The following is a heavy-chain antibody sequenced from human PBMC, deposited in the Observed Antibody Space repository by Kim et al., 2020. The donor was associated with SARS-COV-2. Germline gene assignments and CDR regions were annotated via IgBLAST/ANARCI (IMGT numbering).Heavy chain of an antibody. D-gene: IGHD5-18*01. CDR2: IRSKADSYAA. V-gene: IGHV3-73*01. J-gene: IGHJ4*02. CDR1: GFTFSGSA. Sequence: GGSLRLSCAASGFTFSGSAIHWVRQASGKGLEWVGRIRSKADSYAATYAESVRGRFTVSRDESKSTAYLQRNSLKTEDTALYDCVRRGSTPRGPDMDWGQGTLVTVSS. CDR3: VRRGSTPRGPDMD.